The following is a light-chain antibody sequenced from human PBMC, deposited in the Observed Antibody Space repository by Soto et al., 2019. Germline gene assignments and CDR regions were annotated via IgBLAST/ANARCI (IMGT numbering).Light chain of an antibody. CDR1: SSDVGGYDY. V-gene: IGLV2-14*03. Sequence: QSALAQPASVSGSPGQSIAISCAGNSSDVGGYDYVSWYQQHPDKAPKLILYDVSNRPSGISFRFSGSKSGNTASLTNSGLQAEDEADYYCRSYTSTATYVFGTGTKVTVL. CDR3: RSYTSTATYV. J-gene: IGLJ1*01. CDR2: DVS.